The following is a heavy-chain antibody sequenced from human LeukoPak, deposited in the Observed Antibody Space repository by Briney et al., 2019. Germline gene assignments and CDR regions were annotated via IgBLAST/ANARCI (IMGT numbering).Heavy chain of an antibody. J-gene: IGHJ3*02. V-gene: IGHV4-59*01. CDR2: IYYSGST. D-gene: IGHD3-22*01. CDR1: GGSISSYY. CDR3: AREGDYYDSSGYYYPRGAFDI. Sequence: SETLSLTCTVSGGSISSYYWSWIRQPPGKGLEWIGYIYYSGSTNYNPSLKSRVTISVDTSENQFSLKLSSVTAADTAVYYCAREGDYYDSSGYYYPRGAFDIWGQGTMVTVSS.